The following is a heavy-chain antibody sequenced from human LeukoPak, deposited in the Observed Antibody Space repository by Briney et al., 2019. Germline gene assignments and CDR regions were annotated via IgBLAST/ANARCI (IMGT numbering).Heavy chain of an antibody. CDR3: ARVRVYCSGGSRYWPIDY. CDR1: GFTFSSYA. V-gene: IGHV3-30*04. D-gene: IGHD2-15*01. CDR2: ISYDGSNK. Sequence: GGSLRLSCAASGFTFSSYAMHWVRQAPGKGRAGVAVISYDGSNKYYADSVKGRFTISRDNSKNTLYLQMNSLRAEDTAVYYCARVRVYCSGGSRYWPIDYWGQGTLVTVSP. J-gene: IGHJ4*02.